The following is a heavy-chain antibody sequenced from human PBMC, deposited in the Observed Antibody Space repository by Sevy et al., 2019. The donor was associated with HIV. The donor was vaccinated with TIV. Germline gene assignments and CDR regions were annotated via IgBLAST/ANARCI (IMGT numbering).Heavy chain of an antibody. V-gene: IGHV3-30*02. Sequence: GGSLRLSCAASGFTFSNYGMHWVRQVPGKGLEWVTFIRYDGSDKYYAASVKGRFTISRDDSKNTLYLQMDSLRAEDTAIYYCAKDLAGPGRRYFDYWGQGAMVTVSS. CDR1: GFTFSNYG. CDR2: IRYDGSDK. J-gene: IGHJ4*02. D-gene: IGHD6-13*01. CDR3: AKDLAGPGRRYFDY.